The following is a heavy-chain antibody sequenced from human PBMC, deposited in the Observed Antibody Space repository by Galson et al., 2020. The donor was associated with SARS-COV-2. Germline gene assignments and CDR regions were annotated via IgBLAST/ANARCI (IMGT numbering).Heavy chain of an antibody. CDR2: ISHDGYNE. J-gene: IGHJ4*01. D-gene: IGHD6-13*01. Sequence: GGSLRLSCAASGFSLRTYGMHWVRQAPGKGLEWVAFISHDGYNEYYRDSVRGRFTISRDTSNNTLFLVMNSLRGDDSAVYYCAKDKGYSSSWFYFDHWGQGTLVAVSS. V-gene: IGHV3-30*18. CDR3: AKDKGYSSSWFYFDH. CDR1: GFSLRTYG.